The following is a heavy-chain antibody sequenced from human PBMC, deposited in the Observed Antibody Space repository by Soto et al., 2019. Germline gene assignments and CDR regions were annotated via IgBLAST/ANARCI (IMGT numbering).Heavy chain of an antibody. CDR2: ISYDGSNK. CDR3: ARDGPKDPMVTPDVVFSYYFDY. CDR1: GFTFSSYA. V-gene: IGHV3-30-3*01. D-gene: IGHD4-4*01. J-gene: IGHJ4*02. Sequence: GGSLRLSCAASGFTFSSYAMHWVRQAPGKGLEWVAVISYDGSNKYYADSVKGRFTISRDNSKNTLYLQMNSLRAEDTAVYYCARDGPKDPMVTPDVVFSYYFDYWGQGTLVTVSS.